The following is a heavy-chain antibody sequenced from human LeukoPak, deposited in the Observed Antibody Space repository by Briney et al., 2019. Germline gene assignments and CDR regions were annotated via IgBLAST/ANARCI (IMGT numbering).Heavy chain of an antibody. CDR3: ARIGPGRDGSNSFDQ. V-gene: IGHV3-21*01. CDR2: INYNGIYI. CDR1: GLTFSSYD. J-gene: IGHJ4*02. D-gene: IGHD5-24*01. Sequence: GGSLRLSCAASGLTFSSYDMSWVRQAPGKGLEYVSSINYNGIYIFSADSVKGRFTISRDNAKNSLYLEMNSLRVEDTAFYYCARIGPGRDGSNSFDQWGQGTLVIVSS.